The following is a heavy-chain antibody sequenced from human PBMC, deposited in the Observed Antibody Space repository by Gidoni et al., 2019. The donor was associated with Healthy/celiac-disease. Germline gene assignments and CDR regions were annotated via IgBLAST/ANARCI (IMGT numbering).Heavy chain of an antibody. J-gene: IGHJ4*02. Sequence: QVQLVESGGGVVQPGRSLRLPCAASGFTFSSYGMHWVRQAPGKGLEWVAVISYDGSNKYYADSVKVRFTISRDNSKNTLYLQMNSLRADDTAVYYCAKDGEPNTYSFDYWGQGTLVTVSS. CDR3: AKDGEPNTYSFDY. D-gene: IGHD7-27*01. CDR2: ISYDGSNK. CDR1: GFTFSSYG. V-gene: IGHV3-30*18.